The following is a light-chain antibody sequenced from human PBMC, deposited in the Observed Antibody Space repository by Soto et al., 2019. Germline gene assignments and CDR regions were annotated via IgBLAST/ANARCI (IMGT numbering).Light chain of an antibody. J-gene: IGKJ1*01. Sequence: DITMTQSPSTLSASVEDRVTITCRASQSISSWLAWYQQKPGKAPKLLIYKASSLESGVPSRFSGSGSGTEFTLTISSLQPDDFATYYCQQYNSYPWTLGQGTKVDIK. CDR1: QSISSW. CDR2: KAS. CDR3: QQYNSYPWT. V-gene: IGKV1-5*03.